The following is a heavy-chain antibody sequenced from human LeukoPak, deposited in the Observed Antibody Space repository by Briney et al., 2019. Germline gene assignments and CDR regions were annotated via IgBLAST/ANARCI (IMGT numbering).Heavy chain of an antibody. Sequence: SETLSLTCAVYGGSFSGYYWSWIRQPPGKGLEWIGEINHSGSTNYNPSLKSRVIISVDTSKHQFSLKLSSVTSADTAVYYCARRYGSGSLSPFDYWGQGTLVTVSS. CDR1: GGSFSGYY. D-gene: IGHD3-10*01. J-gene: IGHJ4*02. CDR2: INHSGST. CDR3: ARRYGSGSLSPFDY. V-gene: IGHV4-34*01.